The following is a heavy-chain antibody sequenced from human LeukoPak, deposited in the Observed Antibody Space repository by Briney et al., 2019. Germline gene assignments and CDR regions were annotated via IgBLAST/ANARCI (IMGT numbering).Heavy chain of an antibody. D-gene: IGHD5-18*01. CDR3: AKDHGYSYGYSFDY. J-gene: IGHJ4*02. CDR2: ISYDGSNK. Sequence: PGGSLRLSCAASGFTFSSYAMHWVRQAPGKGLEWVAVISYDGSNKYYADSVKGRFTISRDNSKNTLYLQMNSLRAEDTAVYYCAKDHGYSYGYSFDYWGQGTLVTVSS. CDR1: GFTFSSYA. V-gene: IGHV3-30*04.